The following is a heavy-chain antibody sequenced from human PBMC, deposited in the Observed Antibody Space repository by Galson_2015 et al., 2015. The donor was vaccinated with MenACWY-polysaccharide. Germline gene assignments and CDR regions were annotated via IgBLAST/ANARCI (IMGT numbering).Heavy chain of an antibody. D-gene: IGHD1-26*01. CDR3: ARDFVGAYDY. V-gene: IGHV3-9*01. J-gene: IGHJ4*02. Sequence: GISWNSGSIGYADSVKGRFTISRDNAKNSLYLQMNSLRAEDTALYYCARDFVGAYDYWGQGTLVTVSS. CDR2: ISWNSGSI.